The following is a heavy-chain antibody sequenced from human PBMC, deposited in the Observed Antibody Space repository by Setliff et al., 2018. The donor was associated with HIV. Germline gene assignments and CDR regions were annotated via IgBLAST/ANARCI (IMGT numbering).Heavy chain of an antibody. D-gene: IGHD6-13*01. Sequence: SETLSFTCTVSGGSISSSSYYWGWIRQPPGKGLQWIGSIYYRGSTYYNPSLKSRVTISVDTSKNQFSLKLRSVTAADTALYYCARGRYRSRWYASDHYYIDVWGKGTMVTVSS. CDR1: GGSISSSSYY. V-gene: IGHV4-39*01. CDR2: IYYRGST. J-gene: IGHJ6*03. CDR3: ARGRYRSRWYASDHYYIDV.